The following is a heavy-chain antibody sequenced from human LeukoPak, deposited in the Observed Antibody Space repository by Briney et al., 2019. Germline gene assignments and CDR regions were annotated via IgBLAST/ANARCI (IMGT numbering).Heavy chain of an antibody. V-gene: IGHV1-69*13. Sequence: VASVKVSCKASGGTFSSYAISWVRQAPGPGLEWMGGIIPIFGTANYAQKFQGRVTITADESTSTAYMELSSLRSEDTAVYYWATGKYYDFWSGGDYWGQGTLVTVSS. CDR3: ATGKYYDFWSGGDY. CDR1: GGTFSSYA. J-gene: IGHJ4*02. D-gene: IGHD3-3*01. CDR2: IIPIFGTA.